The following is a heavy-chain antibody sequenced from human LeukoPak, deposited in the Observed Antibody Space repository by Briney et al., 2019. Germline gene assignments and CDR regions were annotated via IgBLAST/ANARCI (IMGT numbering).Heavy chain of an antibody. Sequence: PSETLSLTCSVSGGSISSYYWCWIRQPAGPVLEPIGRIYTSGDTNSNPSLKSRVTMSVDTSRYQFSLKLRSVTAADTAVYYCARDADFYDSSGYDAFDYWGQGTLVTVSS. J-gene: IGHJ4*02. V-gene: IGHV4-4*07. CDR3: ARDADFYDSSGYDAFDY. CDR1: GGSISSYY. D-gene: IGHD3-22*01. CDR2: IYTSGDT.